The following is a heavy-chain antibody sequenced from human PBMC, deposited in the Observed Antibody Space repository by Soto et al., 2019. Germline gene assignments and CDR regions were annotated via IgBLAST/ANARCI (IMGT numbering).Heavy chain of an antibody. CDR2: IYYRGST. D-gene: IGHD3-3*01. CDR1: GGSISSYY. CDR3: ARQGEVTIFGVVPYYMDV. Sequence: PSETLSLTCTVSGGSISSYYWSWIRQPPGKGLEWIGYIYYRGSTNYNPSLKSRVTISVDTSKNQFSLKLSSVTAADTAVYYCARQGEVTIFGVVPYYMDVWGKGTTVTVSS. J-gene: IGHJ6*03. V-gene: IGHV4-59*08.